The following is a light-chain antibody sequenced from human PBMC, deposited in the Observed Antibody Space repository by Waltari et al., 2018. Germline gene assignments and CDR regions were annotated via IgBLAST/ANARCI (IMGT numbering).Light chain of an antibody. J-gene: IGKJ4*01. CDR1: KGIGNF. CDR3: KNSNRAPLT. Sequence: IQMIQSTSSLSASWGDRVPISFRASKGIGNFLAWHQQKPGKVPKFLIYAASTLQSGVPSRFSGSGSGTDFTLTITSLQPEDVATYYCKNSNRAPLTFGGGTRVQIK. V-gene: IGKV1-27*01. CDR2: AAS.